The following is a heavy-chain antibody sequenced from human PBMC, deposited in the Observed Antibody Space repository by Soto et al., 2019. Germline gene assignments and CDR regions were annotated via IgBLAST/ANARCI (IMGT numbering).Heavy chain of an antibody. V-gene: IGHV1-3*05. CDR3: ARGSGPMIEWH. Sequence: QVQLVQSGAEEKKPGASVKVSCKASGYTFTSYAMHWVRQAPGQRLEWMGWINAGNGNTKYSQKFQGRVTITRDTSASTAYRVLSSLRSEDTAVYYCARGSGPMIEWHWGQGTLVTVSS. CDR2: INAGNGNT. J-gene: IGHJ4*02. CDR1: GYTFTSYA. D-gene: IGHD3-22*01.